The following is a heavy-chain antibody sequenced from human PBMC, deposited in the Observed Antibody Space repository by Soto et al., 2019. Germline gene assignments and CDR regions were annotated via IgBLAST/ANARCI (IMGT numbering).Heavy chain of an antibody. CDR3: ARAKATMVRGVIVDAFDI. V-gene: IGHV1-2*04. D-gene: IGHD3-10*01. CDR1: GYTFTGYY. J-gene: IGHJ3*02. CDR2: INPNSGGT. Sequence: ASVKVSCKASGYTFTGYYMHWVRQAPGQGLEWMGWINPNSGGTNYAQKFQGWVTMTRDTSISTAYMELSRLRSDDTAVYYCARAKATMVRGVIVDAFDIWGQGTMVTVSS.